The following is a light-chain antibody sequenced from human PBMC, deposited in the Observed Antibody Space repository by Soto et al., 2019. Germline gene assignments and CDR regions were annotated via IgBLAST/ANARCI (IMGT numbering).Light chain of an antibody. Sequence: QSVLTQPPSVSGAPGQSVTISCIGSRSNIGAGYDVHWYQQFPGIAPKLLIYANNNRPSGVPDRFSGSKSGTSASQAITGLQAEDEADYYCQSYDSSLGGFWVFGGGTKLTVL. J-gene: IGLJ3*02. V-gene: IGLV1-40*01. CDR3: QSYDSSLGGFWV. CDR1: RSNIGAGYD. CDR2: ANN.